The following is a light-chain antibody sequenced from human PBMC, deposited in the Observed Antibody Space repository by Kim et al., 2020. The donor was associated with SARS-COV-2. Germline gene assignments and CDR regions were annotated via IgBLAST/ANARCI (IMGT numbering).Light chain of an antibody. J-gene: IGLJ2*01. Sequence: SSELTQPPSVSVSPGQAASITCSGDKLGDKYACWYQQKPGQSPVLVMYQDNKRPSGIPERFSGSNSGNTATLTISGTQAMDEADYYCQAWDSSTGVFGGGTQLTVL. CDR1: KLGDKY. CDR3: QAWDSSTGV. CDR2: QDN. V-gene: IGLV3-1*01.